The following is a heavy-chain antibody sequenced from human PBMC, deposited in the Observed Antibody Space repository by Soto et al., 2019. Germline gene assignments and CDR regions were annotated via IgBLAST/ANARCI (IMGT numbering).Heavy chain of an antibody. CDR2: INSDGSTT. Sequence: PGGSLRLSCAASGFTFSSYWMHWVRQAPGKGLVWVSRINSDGSTTRYADSVKGRFTISRDNAKNTLYLQMNSLRAEDTAVYYCARDRYYFGSGSPHVFDYWGQGTLVTVSS. D-gene: IGHD3-10*01. CDR1: GFTFSSYW. V-gene: IGHV3-74*01. J-gene: IGHJ4*02. CDR3: ARDRYYFGSGSPHVFDY.